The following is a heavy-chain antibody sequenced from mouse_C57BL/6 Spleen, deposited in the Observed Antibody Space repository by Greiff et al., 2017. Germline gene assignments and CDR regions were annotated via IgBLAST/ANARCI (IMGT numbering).Heavy chain of an antibody. D-gene: IGHD2-4*01. CDR1: GYTFTSYC. Sequence: QVQLQQSGAELVKPGASVKMSCKASGYTFTSYCITWVKQRPGQGLEWIGDIYPGSGSTNYNEKFKGKATLTADTSSSTAYLQLGSRISEDSAVEYCVRRGGDDYDAGEYARDYWGQGTSVTVSS. J-gene: IGHJ4*01. CDR2: IYPGSGST. V-gene: IGHV1-55*01. CDR3: VRRGGDDYDAGEYARDY.